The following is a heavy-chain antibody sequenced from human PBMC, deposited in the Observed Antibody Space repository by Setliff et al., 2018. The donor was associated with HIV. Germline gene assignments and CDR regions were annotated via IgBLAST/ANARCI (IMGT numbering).Heavy chain of an antibody. CDR1: GGSFSNYY. J-gene: IGHJ4*02. CDR3: AREDSSYHYFDS. D-gene: IGHD3-22*01. Sequence: SETLSLTCTVYGGSFSNYYTNWIRQPPGKGREWIGSIFYSGSANYNPSLTSPVTISVDTSKNQFSLKLRSVTAADTAVYWCAREDSSYHYFDSWGQGMLVTVSS. V-gene: IGHV4-39*02. CDR2: IFYSGSA.